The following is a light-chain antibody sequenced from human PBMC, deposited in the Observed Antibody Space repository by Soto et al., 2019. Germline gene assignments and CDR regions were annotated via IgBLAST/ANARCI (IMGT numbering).Light chain of an antibody. CDR3: SSYAGSYTVL. V-gene: IGLV2-11*01. CDR1: SSDVGGYNY. Sequence: QSVLTQPASVSGSPGQSITISCTGTSSDVGGYNYVSWYQQHPGKAPKLMIYDVSKRPSGVPDRFSGSKSGNTASLTISGLQAEDEADYYCSSYAGSYTVLFGGGTKLTVL. J-gene: IGLJ2*01. CDR2: DVS.